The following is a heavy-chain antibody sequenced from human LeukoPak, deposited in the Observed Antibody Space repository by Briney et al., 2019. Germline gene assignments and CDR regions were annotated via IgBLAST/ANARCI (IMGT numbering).Heavy chain of an antibody. V-gene: IGHV1-18*01. CDR2: ISAYNGNT. Sequence: ASLKVSCKASGYTFTSYGISWVRQAPGQGLEWRGWISAYNGNTNYAQKLQGRATMTTDTSTSTAYMELRSLRSDDTAVYYCAREKVGATTRWFVPWGQGTLVTVSS. D-gene: IGHD1-26*01. CDR3: AREKVGATTRWFVP. CDR1: GYTFTSYG. J-gene: IGHJ5*02.